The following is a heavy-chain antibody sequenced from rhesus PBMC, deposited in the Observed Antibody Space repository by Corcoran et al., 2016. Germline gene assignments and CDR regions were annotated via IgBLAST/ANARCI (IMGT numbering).Heavy chain of an antibody. Sequence: QVPLQESGPGLVKPSETLSLTCAVSGGPFSDYYWGWIRRPPGKGLEWIGYISGITGGPPPNPPRKSRVSISTAPAKNQFSLNLSSVTAADSAVYYCVRGVGIAGWPRLPDSWGPGVLVTVSS. CDR3: VRGVGIAGWPRLPDS. V-gene: IGHV4-165*01. CDR2: ISGITGGP. CDR1: GGPFSDYY. J-gene: IGHJ4*01. D-gene: IGHD1-1-1*01.